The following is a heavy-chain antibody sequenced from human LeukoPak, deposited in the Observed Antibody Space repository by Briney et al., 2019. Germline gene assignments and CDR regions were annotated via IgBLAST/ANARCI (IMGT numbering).Heavy chain of an antibody. CDR1: GGTFSSYA. V-gene: IGHV1-69*04. Sequence: SVKVSCKASGGTFSSYAISWVRQAPGQGLEWMGRIIPILGIANYAQKFQGRVTITADKSTSTAYMELSSLRSEDTAVYYCARGRFWGDYYYYYMDVWGKGTTVTVSS. CDR3: ARGRFWGDYYYYYMDV. CDR2: IIPILGIA. J-gene: IGHJ6*03. D-gene: IGHD3-16*01.